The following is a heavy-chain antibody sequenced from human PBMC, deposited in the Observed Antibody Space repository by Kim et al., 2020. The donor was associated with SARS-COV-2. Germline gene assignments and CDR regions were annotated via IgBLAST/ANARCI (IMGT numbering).Heavy chain of an antibody. Sequence: NDNPSLKSRVTISVDTSKNQFSLKLSSVTAADTAVYYCAREIAAAGWFDPWGQGTLVTVSS. D-gene: IGHD6-13*01. J-gene: IGHJ5*02. V-gene: IGHV4-59*01. CDR3: AREIAAAGWFDP.